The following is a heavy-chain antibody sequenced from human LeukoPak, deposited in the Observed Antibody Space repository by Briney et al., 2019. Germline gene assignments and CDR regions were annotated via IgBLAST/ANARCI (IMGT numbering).Heavy chain of an antibody. CDR2: INPNSGGT. V-gene: IGHV1-2*02. CDR1: GYTLTGYY. J-gene: IGHJ6*02. CDR3: ARESAGYCSSTSCYSDYYYGMDV. D-gene: IGHD2-2*02. Sequence: ASVKVSCKASGYTLTGYYMHWVRQAPGQGLEWMGWINPNSGGTNYAQKFQGRVTMTRDTSISTAYMELSRLRSDDTAVYYCARESAGYCSSTSCYSDYYYGMDVWGQGTTVTVSS.